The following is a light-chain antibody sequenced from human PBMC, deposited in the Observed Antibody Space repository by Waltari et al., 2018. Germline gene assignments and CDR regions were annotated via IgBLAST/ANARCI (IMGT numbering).Light chain of an antibody. J-gene: IGKJ3*01. CDR2: AAS. CDR3: QQLNSYPRGLFT. Sequence: IQLTQSPSSLSASVGDRVTITCRASQGISSYLAWYQQKPGKAPKLLNYAASTLQSGVRSRFSFSGSGTDFTLTISSLQPEDFATYYCQQLNSYPRGLFTFGPGTKVDIK. CDR1: QGISSY. V-gene: IGKV1-9*01.